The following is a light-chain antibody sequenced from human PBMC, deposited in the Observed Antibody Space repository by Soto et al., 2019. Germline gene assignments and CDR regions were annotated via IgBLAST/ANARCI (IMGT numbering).Light chain of an antibody. V-gene: IGLV1-44*01. CDR2: TNN. J-gene: IGLJ3*02. CDR1: SSNIGSNT. CDR3: AAWDDSLKGWV. Sequence: QSVLTQPPSASGTPGQRVTISCSGSSSNIGSNTVNWYQHLPGTAPKLLIYTNNQRPSGVPDRFSGYKSGTSASLAISGLQSEDEADYYCAAWDDSLKGWVFGGGTKLAVL.